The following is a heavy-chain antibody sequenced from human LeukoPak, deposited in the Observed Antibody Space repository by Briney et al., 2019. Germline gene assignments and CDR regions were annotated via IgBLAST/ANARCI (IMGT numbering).Heavy chain of an antibody. CDR2: VNPNNGNA. D-gene: IGHD7-27*01. J-gene: IGHJ5*02. CDR3: ARGLGTYWGKDFLNWFDP. CDR1: GYSFTNYD. Sequence: ASEKVSCKASGYSFTNYDINWVRQAAGQGLEWMGWVNPNNGNAGYSQKFQGRVTLTRNASLATTYMELTSLTSEDTAVYYCARGLGTYWGKDFLNWFDPWGQGTLVTVSS. V-gene: IGHV1-8*02.